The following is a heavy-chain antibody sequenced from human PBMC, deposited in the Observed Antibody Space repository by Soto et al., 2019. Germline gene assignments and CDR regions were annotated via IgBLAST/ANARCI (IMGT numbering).Heavy chain of an antibody. CDR2: IYSGGST. CDR3: ARDRTPMVRAYGMDV. V-gene: IGHV3-53*04. D-gene: IGHD3-10*01. J-gene: IGHJ6*02. CDR1: GFTVSSNY. Sequence: EVQLVESGGGLVQPGGSLRLSCAASGFTVSSNYMSWVRQAPGKGLEWVSVIYSGGSTYYADSVKGRFTISRHNSKNTLYLQMNSLRAEDTAVYYCARDRTPMVRAYGMDVWGQGTTVTVSS.